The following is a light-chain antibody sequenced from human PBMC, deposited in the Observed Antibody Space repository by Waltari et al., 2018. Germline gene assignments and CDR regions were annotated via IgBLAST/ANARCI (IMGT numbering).Light chain of an antibody. CDR2: DAS. CDR3: QQFNTYPYT. J-gene: IGKJ2*01. V-gene: IGKV1-13*02. Sequence: AIQLTQSPSSLSASVGDRVTITCRASKGISSALAWYQQKPGKAPKLLIYDASRLETRVPSRFSGSGSGTDFSLTISGLQPVDFATYHCQQFNTYPYTFGQGTKVEIK. CDR1: KGISSA.